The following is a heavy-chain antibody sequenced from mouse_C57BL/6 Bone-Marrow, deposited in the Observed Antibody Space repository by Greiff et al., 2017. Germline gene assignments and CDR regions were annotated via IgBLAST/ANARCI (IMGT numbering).Heavy chain of an antibody. D-gene: IGHD3-2*02. CDR2: IYPGGGYT. V-gene: IGHV1-63*01. Sequence: QVQLKQSGAELVRPGTSVKMSCKASGYTFTNYWIGWAKQRPGHGLEWIGDIYPGGGYTNYNEKFKGKATLTADKSSSTAYMQFSSLTSEDSAIYYCARRGGGAQATYFDYWGQGTTLTVSS. CDR3: ARRGGGAQATYFDY. J-gene: IGHJ2*01. CDR1: GYTFTNYW.